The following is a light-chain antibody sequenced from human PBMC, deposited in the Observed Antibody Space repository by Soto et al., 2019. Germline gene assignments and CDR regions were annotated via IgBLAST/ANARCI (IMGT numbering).Light chain of an antibody. CDR3: QQARSFPVT. CDR1: QDVGRW. V-gene: IGKV1D-12*01. J-gene: IGKJ5*01. CDR2: ATS. Sequence: DIQMTQSPSSLSASVGDTVSITFRSSQDVGRWLSWYQQKPGKAPKILIFATSTLQSGVPSRFSGSGSGTDFTLTITSLQSEDFATYYCQQARSFPVTFGQGTHWRL.